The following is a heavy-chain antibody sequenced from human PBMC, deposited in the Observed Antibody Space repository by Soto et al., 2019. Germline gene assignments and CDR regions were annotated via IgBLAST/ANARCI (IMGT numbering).Heavy chain of an antibody. D-gene: IGHD2-15*01. CDR3: ASRHGSGGSIWFDP. J-gene: IGHJ5*02. Sequence: ASVKVSCKASGYTFTSYGISWVRQAPGQGLEWMGWISAYNGNTNYAQKLQGRVTMTTDTSTSTAYMELRSLRSDDTAVYYCASRHGSGGSIWFDPWGQGTLVTVSS. CDR1: GYTFTSYG. CDR2: ISAYNGNT. V-gene: IGHV1-18*01.